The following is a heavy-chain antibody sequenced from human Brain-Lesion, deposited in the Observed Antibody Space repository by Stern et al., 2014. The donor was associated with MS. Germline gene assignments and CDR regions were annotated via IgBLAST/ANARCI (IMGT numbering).Heavy chain of an antibody. CDR3: AKHLAERPFDY. CDR1: GFTYTDYW. J-gene: IGHJ4*02. Sequence: QVQLVESGGGLVQPGGSLRLSWEASGFTYTDYWMRGVRQAPGKGPEWVAVISNDGNHKYYAGSVKDRFTISRDNSKNTLYLQMNSLRVEDTAVYYCAKHLAERPFDYWGQGTLVTVSS. D-gene: IGHD1-1*01. CDR2: ISNDGNHK. V-gene: IGHV3-30*18.